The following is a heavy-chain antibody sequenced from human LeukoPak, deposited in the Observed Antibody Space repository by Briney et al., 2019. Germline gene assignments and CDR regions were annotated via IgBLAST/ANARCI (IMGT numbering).Heavy chain of an antibody. J-gene: IGHJ4*02. CDR1: GYTFTGYY. CDR3: ARGSTRTYYDILTGQYFDY. V-gene: IGHV1-2*02. Sequence: ASVKVSCKPSGYTFTGYYLHWVRQAPGQGLEWMGWINPNTGATIYAEKFQGRVTMTRDTSIDTAYMELSRLRSDDTAVYYCARGSTRTYYDILTGQYFDYWGQGTLVTVSS. D-gene: IGHD3-9*01. CDR2: INPNTGAT.